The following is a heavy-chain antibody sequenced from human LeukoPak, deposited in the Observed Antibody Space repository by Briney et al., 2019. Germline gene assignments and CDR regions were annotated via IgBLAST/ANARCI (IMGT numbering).Heavy chain of an antibody. CDR1: GYSISSGYY. Sequence: SETLSLTCTVSGYSISSGYYWGWIRQPPGKGLEWIGSIYHSGSTYYNPSLKSRVTISVDTSKNQFSLKLSSVTAADTAVYYCAKWLSSGFYYFDYWGQGTLVTVSS. J-gene: IGHJ4*02. D-gene: IGHD6-19*01. V-gene: IGHV4-38-2*02. CDR3: AKWLSSGFYYFDY. CDR2: IYHSGST.